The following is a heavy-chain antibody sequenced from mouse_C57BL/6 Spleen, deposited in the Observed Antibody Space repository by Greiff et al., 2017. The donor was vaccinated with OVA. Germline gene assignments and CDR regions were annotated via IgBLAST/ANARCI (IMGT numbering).Heavy chain of an antibody. CDR3: ARSAYAMDY. D-gene: IGHD6-1*01. CDR2: IYPGSGNT. J-gene: IGHJ4*01. V-gene: IGHV1-76*01. Sequence: VQVVESGAELVRPGASVKLSCKASGYTFTDYYINWVKQRPGQGLEWIARIYPGSGNTYYNEKFKGKATLTAEKSSSTAYMQLSSLTSEDSAVYFCARSAYAMDYWGQGTSVTVSS. CDR1: GYTFTDYY.